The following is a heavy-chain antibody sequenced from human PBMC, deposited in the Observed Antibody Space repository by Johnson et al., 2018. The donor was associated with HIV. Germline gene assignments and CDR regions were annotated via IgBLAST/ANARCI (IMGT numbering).Heavy chain of an antibody. D-gene: IGHD7-27*01. V-gene: IGHV3-20*04. CDR1: GFTFDDYG. J-gene: IGHJ3*02. Sequence: MQLVESGGGVVRPGGSLRLSCAASGFTFDDYGMSWVRQGPGKGLEWVSGINWNGGSTGYADSVKGRFTISGDKAKNSRYLQMNSLRAEDTALYYCARATNWDSYGFDIWGQGTMVTVSS. CDR3: ARATNWDSYGFDI. CDR2: INWNGGST.